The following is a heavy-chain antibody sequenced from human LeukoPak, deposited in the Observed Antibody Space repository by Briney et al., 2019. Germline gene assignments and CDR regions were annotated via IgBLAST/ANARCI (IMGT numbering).Heavy chain of an antibody. CDR2: IRSKANSYAT. V-gene: IGHV3-73*01. CDR1: GFTFSGSA. CDR3: TRRHYYDSSGYLDY. J-gene: IGHJ4*02. D-gene: IGHD3-22*01. Sequence: PGGSLRLSCAASGFTFSGSAMHWVRQASGKGLEWLGRIRSKANSYATAYAASVKGRFTISRDDSKNTAYLQMNSLKTEDTAVYYCTRRHYYDSSGYLDYWGQGTLVTVSS.